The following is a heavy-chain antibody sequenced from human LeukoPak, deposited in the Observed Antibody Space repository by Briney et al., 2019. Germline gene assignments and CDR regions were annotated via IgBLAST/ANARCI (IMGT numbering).Heavy chain of an antibody. J-gene: IGHJ6*02. D-gene: IGHD3-16*02. V-gene: IGHV1-69*13. CDR3: ARAGSYRKYYYYGMDV. CDR1: GGTFSSYA. CDR2: IIPIFGTA. Sequence: ASVKVSCKASGGTFSSYAISWVRQAPGQGLEWMGGIIPIFGTANYAQKFQGRVTITADESTSTAYMELSSLRSKDTAVYYCARAGSYRKYYYYGMDVWGQGTTVTVSS.